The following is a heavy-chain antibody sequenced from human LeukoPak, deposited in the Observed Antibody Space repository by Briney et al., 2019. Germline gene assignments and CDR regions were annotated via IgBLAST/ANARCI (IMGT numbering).Heavy chain of an antibody. CDR2: SKQGRSST. CDR1: GFTFSYYW. CDR3: ARSNQADDY. D-gene: IGHD1-14*01. Sequence: GGSLRLSFAASGFTFSYYWMHWVRQVPGQGLVWVSRSKQGRSSTAYAGSVKDRFTISRDNAKNALYLQMDSLRADVSGVYYCARSNQADDYWGQGTLVTVSS. J-gene: IGHJ4*02. V-gene: IGHV3-74*01.